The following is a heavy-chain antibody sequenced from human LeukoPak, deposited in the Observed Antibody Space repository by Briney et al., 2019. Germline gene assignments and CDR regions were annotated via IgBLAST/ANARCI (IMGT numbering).Heavy chain of an antibody. J-gene: IGHJ3*02. V-gene: IGHV4-59*01. D-gene: IGHD5-18*01. CDR3: ARTKERYSYGLDAFDI. CDR2: IYYSGST. Sequence: SETLSLTCAVYGGSFSGYYWSWIRQPPGKGLEWIGYIYYSGSTNYNPSLKSRVTISVDTSKNQFSLKLSSVTAADTAVYYCARTKERYSYGLDAFDIWGQGTMVTVSS. CDR1: GGSFSGYY.